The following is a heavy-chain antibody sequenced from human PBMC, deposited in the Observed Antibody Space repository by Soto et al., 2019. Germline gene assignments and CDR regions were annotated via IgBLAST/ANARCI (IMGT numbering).Heavy chain of an antibody. V-gene: IGHV4-59*01. CDR2: IYYSGST. Sequence: SETLSLTCTVSGGSISSYYWSWIRQPPGKGLEWIGYIYYSGSTNYNPSLKSRVTISVDTSKNQFSLKLSSVTAADTAVYYCARGGGYDYWFSYFQHWGQGTLVTVSS. D-gene: IGHD5-12*01. CDR3: ARGGGYDYWFSYFQH. J-gene: IGHJ1*01. CDR1: GGSISSYY.